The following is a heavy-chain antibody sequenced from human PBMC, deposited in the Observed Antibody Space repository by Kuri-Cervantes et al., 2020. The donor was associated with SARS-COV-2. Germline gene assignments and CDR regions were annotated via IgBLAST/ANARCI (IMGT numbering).Heavy chain of an antibody. J-gene: IGHJ6*02. D-gene: IGHD3-16*01. Sequence: LSLTCAASGFTFSDYYMSWIRQAPGKGLEWLSYIGSSGTYTNYADSVKGRFTISRDNAKNSLYLQMNSLRAGDTAVYYCARDLGGPRFGGMDVWGQGTTVTVSS. V-gene: IGHV3-11*06. CDR1: GFTFSDYY. CDR3: ARDLGGPRFGGMDV. CDR2: IGSSGTYT.